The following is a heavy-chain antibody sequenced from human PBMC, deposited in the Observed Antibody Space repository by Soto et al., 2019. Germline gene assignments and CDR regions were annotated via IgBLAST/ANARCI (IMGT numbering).Heavy chain of an antibody. D-gene: IGHD6-13*01. CDR3: ARLVGSSWYEPYDH. V-gene: IGHV4-39*01. J-gene: IGHJ4*02. Sequence: SETLSLTCTVSGGSISSTSYYWGWIRQPPGKGLQWIGGIYWSGSTYYNPSLKSRVTISLDTSKNQFSLKLTSVTAADTAVYFCARLVGSSWYEPYDHWGQGTLVTVSS. CDR2: IYWSGST. CDR1: GGSISSTSYY.